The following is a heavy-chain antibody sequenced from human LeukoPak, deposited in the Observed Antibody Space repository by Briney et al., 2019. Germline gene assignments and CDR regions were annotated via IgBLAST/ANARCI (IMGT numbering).Heavy chain of an antibody. Sequence: GGSLRLSCAASGFTFSSYAMSWVRQAPGKGLEWVSAISSSGGSTYYADSVKGRSTISRDNSKNTLYLQMNSLRAEDTAVYYCARVPHCSSTSCYSDYFDYWGQGTLVTVSS. CDR2: ISSSGGST. D-gene: IGHD2-2*02. CDR3: ARVPHCSSTSCYSDYFDY. CDR1: GFTFSSYA. V-gene: IGHV3-23*01. J-gene: IGHJ4*02.